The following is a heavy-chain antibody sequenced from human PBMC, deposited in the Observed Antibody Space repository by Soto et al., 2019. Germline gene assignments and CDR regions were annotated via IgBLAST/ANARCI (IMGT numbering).Heavy chain of an antibody. CDR3: ARVENYYVFWSVYYISDYYYYYMDV. Sequence: ASVKVSCKASGYTFTSYDINWVRQATGQGLEWMGWMNPNSGNTGYAQKFQGRVTMTRSTSISTAYMELSSLRSEDTAVYYCARVENYYVFWSVYYISDYYYYYMDVWGKGTTVTVSS. V-gene: IGHV1-8*01. J-gene: IGHJ6*03. CDR1: GYTFTSYD. D-gene: IGHD3-3*01. CDR2: MNPNSGNT.